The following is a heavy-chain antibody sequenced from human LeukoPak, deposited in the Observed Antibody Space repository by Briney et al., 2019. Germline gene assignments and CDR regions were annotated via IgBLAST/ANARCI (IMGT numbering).Heavy chain of an antibody. CDR3: AKVISSSWYFHPFDY. J-gene: IGHJ4*02. Sequence: GRSLRLSCAASGFTFSSYGMHWVRQAPGKGLEWVAVISYDGSNKYYADSVKGRFTISRDNSKNTLYLQMSSLRAEDTAVYYCAKVISSSWYFHPFDYWGQGTLVTVSS. CDR2: ISYDGSNK. CDR1: GFTFSSYG. D-gene: IGHD6-13*01. V-gene: IGHV3-30*18.